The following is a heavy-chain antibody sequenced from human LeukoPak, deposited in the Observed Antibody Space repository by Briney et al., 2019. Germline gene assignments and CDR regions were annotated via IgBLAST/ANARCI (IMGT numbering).Heavy chain of an antibody. CDR3: ARDRSYSSSWNDAFDI. Sequence: GGSLRLSCAASGFTLSSYSMNWVREAPGKGLGWCSSISSSNSYIYYADSVKGRFTISRDNAKNSLYLQMNSLRTEDTAVYYCARDRSYSSSWNDAFDIWGQGTMVTVSS. CDR1: GFTLSSYS. D-gene: IGHD6-13*01. CDR2: ISSSNSYI. J-gene: IGHJ3*02. V-gene: IGHV3-21*01.